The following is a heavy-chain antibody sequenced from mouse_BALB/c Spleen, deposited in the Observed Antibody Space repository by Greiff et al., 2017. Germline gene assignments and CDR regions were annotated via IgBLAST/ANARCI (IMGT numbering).Heavy chain of an antibody. CDR1: GYAFTNYL. D-gene: IGHD2-4*01. CDR2: INPGSGGT. V-gene: IGHV1-54*01. J-gene: IGHJ4*01. CDR3: ARNPMITTPIDAMDY. Sequence: QVQLQQSGAELVRPGTSVKVSCKASGYAFTNYLIEWVKQRPGQGLEWIGVINPGSGGTNYNEKFKGKATLTADKSSSTAYMQLSSLTSDDSAVYFCARNPMITTPIDAMDYWGQGTSVTVSS.